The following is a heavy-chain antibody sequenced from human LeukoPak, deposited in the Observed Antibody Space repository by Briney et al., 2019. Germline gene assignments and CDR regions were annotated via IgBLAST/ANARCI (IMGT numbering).Heavy chain of an antibody. J-gene: IGHJ3*02. CDR2: ISPYNGNT. D-gene: IGHD2-15*01. V-gene: IGHV1-18*01. CDR3: ARQSYFDGRGDDAFDI. Sequence: ASVKVSCKASGYTFNNYGISWVRQVPGQGLEWMGWISPYNGNTKFAQKFQGRVTVTTEPSTSTAYMELRSLRSDDTAVYYCARQSYFDGRGDDAFDIWGQGTMVTVSS. CDR1: GYTFNNYG.